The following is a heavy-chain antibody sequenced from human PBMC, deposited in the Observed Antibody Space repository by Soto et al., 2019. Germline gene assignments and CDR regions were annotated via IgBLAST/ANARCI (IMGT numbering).Heavy chain of an antibody. J-gene: IGHJ5*02. D-gene: IGHD3-3*01. Sequence: GASVKVSCKASGYTFTSYGISWVRQAPGQGLEWMGWISAYNGNTNYAQKLQGRVTMTTDTSTSTAYMELRSLRSDDTAVYYCARAIILRFLESFDPWGQGTLVTVSS. V-gene: IGHV1-18*01. CDR1: GYTFTSYG. CDR2: ISAYNGNT. CDR3: ARAIILRFLESFDP.